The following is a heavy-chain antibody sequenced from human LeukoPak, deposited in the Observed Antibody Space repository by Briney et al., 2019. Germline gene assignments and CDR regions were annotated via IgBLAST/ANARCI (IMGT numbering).Heavy chain of an antibody. D-gene: IGHD4/OR15-4a*01. CDR3: ARASPERYGDFDI. Sequence: GGSLRLSCAASGFTFSTYWMHWVRQGPGKGLVWVSRIKTDGSSTNYADSVKGRFTISRDNAKNTLYLQMNSLRVEDTAVYYCARASPERYGDFDIWGQGTMFTVSS. CDR2: IKTDGSST. V-gene: IGHV3-74*01. CDR1: GFTFSTYW. J-gene: IGHJ3*02.